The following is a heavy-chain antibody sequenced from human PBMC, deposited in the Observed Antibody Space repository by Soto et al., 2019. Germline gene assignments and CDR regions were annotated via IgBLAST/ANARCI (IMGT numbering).Heavy chain of an antibody. CDR2: IYYSGST. Sequence: QLQLQESGPRLVKPSETLSLTCSVSGGSISSSSYSWGWIRQPPGKGLEWIGTIYYSGSTHYNPSLECRVPISADTPNNQLSLRLSSVTAADTALYYCGRQPGHCGSTTCFGYYSVDVWGQGTTVTVS. V-gene: IGHV4-39*01. D-gene: IGHD2-2*01. CDR1: GGSISSSSYS. CDR3: GRQPGHCGSTTCFGYYSVDV. J-gene: IGHJ6*02.